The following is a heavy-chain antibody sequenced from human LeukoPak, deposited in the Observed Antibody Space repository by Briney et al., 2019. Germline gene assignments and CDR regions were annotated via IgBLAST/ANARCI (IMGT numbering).Heavy chain of an antibody. J-gene: IGHJ6*02. CDR2: ISYDGSNK. CDR3: GRAAYHYGMDV. V-gene: IGHV3-30-3*01. CDR1: GFTFSSYA. Sequence: GRSLRLSCAASGFTFSSYAMHWVRQAPGKGLEWVAVISYDGSNKYYADSVKGRFTISRDNSKNTLYLQMNSLRAEDTAVYYCGRAAYHYGMDVWGQGTTVTVSS.